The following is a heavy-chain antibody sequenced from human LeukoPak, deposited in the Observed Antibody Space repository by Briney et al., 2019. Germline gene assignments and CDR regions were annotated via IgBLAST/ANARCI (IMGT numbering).Heavy chain of an antibody. V-gene: IGHV3-23*01. D-gene: IGHD3-9*01. CDR3: ARILTGYYDY. J-gene: IGHJ4*02. CDR2: ISDSGGST. Sequence: PGGSLRLSCAASGFTFSSYAMSWVRQAPGKGLEWVSDISDSGGSTYFADSVRGRLTISRDNSKNTLYLQMNSLRAEDTAVYYCARILTGYYDYWGQGTLVTVSS. CDR1: GFTFSSYA.